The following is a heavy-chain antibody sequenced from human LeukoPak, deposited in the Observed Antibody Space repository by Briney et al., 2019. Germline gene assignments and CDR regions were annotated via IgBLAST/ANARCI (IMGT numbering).Heavy chain of an antibody. CDR2: IYYSGST. CDR3: ASSVVTPYYFDY. V-gene: IGHV4-30-4*08. D-gene: IGHD4-23*01. CDR1: GGSISSGDYY. J-gene: IGHJ4*02. Sequence: SQTLSLTCTVSGGSISSGDYYWSWIRQPPGKGLEWIGYIYYSGSTYYNPSLKSRVTISADTSKNQFSLKLSSVTAADTAVYYCASSVVTPYYFDYWGQGTLVTVSS.